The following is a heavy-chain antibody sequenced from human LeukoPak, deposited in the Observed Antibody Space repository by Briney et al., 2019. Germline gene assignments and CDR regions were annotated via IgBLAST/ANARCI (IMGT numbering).Heavy chain of an antibody. J-gene: IGHJ1*01. V-gene: IGHV3-30*02. D-gene: IGHD6-19*01. CDR2: IRYDGSNK. Sequence: GGSLRLSCAASGFTFSSYGMHWVRQAPGKGLEWVAFIRYDGSNKYYADSENGRFTISRDNSKNTLYLQMNSLRAEDTAVYYCAKGDQWLARAAEYFQHWGQGTLVTVS. CDR1: GFTFSSYG. CDR3: AKGDQWLARAAEYFQH.